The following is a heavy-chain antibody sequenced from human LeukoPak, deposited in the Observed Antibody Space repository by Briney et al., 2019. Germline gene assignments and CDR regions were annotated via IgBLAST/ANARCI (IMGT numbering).Heavy chain of an antibody. J-gene: IGHJ1*01. CDR2: IWYDGGNK. D-gene: IGHD3-22*01. CDR1: GFTFSSYG. V-gene: IGHV3-33*01. Sequence: GGSLRLSCAASGFTFSSYGMHWVRQAPGKGLEWVAVIWYDGGNKYYADSVKGRFTISRDNSKNTLYLQMNSLRAEDTAVYYCARGNNYYDSSVSPKYPQHWGRGPLVTVSS. CDR3: ARGNNYYDSSVSPKYPQH.